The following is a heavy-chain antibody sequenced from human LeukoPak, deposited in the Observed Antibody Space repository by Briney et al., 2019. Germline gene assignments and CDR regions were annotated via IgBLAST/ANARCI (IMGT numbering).Heavy chain of an antibody. J-gene: IGHJ4*02. CDR1: GFTFSSYG. Sequence: GGSLRLSCAASGFTFSSYGMSWVRQAPGKGLEWVSAISGSGGSTYYADSVKGRFTISRDNSKNTLYLQMNSLRAEDTAVYYCARGISSWYEFDYWGQGTLVTVSS. CDR3: ARGISSWYEFDY. D-gene: IGHD6-13*01. V-gene: IGHV3-23*01. CDR2: ISGSGGST.